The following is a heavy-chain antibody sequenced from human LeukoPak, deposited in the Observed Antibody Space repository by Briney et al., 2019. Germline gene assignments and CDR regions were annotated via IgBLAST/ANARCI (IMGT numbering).Heavy chain of an antibody. V-gene: IGHV1-8*01. Sequence: ASVKVSCKASGYTFTSYDINWVRQATGQGLEWMGWMNPNSGNTGYAQKFQGRVTMTRNTSISTAYMELSSLRSEDTAVYYCARATRITMVRGVIRVYYFDYWGRGTLVTVSS. CDR1: GYTFTSYD. D-gene: IGHD3-10*01. J-gene: IGHJ4*02. CDR2: MNPNSGNT. CDR3: ARATRITMVRGVIRVYYFDY.